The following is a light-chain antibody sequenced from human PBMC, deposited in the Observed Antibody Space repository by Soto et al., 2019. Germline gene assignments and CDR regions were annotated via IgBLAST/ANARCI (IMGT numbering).Light chain of an antibody. Sequence: EIVLTQSPGTLSLSPGERATLSCRASQSVSSSYLAWYQQKPGQAPRLLIYGASSRATGIPDRFSGSGSGTDFTLTISSLEPEDFEVYYCQQYGSSPTTFGQGTKVKIK. CDR1: QSVSSSY. J-gene: IGKJ1*01. CDR3: QQYGSSPTT. V-gene: IGKV3-20*01. CDR2: GAS.